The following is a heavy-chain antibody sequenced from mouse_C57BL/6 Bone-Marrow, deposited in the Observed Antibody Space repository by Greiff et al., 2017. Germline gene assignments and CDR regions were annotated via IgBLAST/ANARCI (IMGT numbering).Heavy chain of an antibody. CDR3: ARHRDYGSSSWYFDV. Sequence: EVQLVESGGGLVQPGGSLKLSCAASGFTFSDYYMYWVRQTPEKRLEWVAYISNGGGSTYYPDTVKGRFTISRDNAKNTLYLQMSRLKSEDTAMYYCARHRDYGSSSWYFDVWGTGTTVTVSS. J-gene: IGHJ1*03. CDR1: GFTFSDYY. D-gene: IGHD1-1*01. V-gene: IGHV5-12*01. CDR2: ISNGGGST.